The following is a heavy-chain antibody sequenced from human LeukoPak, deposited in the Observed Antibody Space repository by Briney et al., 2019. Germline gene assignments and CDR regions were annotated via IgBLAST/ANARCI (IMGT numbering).Heavy chain of an antibody. D-gene: IGHD1-14*01. CDR1: GGSISSSSYY. V-gene: IGHV4-61*05. CDR3: ARGPPYDI. CDR2: IYTSGST. Sequence: SETLSLTCTVSGGSISSSSYYWGWIRQPPGKGLEWIGRIYTSGSTNYNPSLKSRVTISVDKSKNHFSLKLNSVTAADTAIYYCARGPPYDIWGQGTMVTVSS. J-gene: IGHJ3*02.